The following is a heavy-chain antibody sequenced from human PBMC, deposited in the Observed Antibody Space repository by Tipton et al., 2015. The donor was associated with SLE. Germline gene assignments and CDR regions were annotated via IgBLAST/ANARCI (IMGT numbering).Heavy chain of an antibody. J-gene: IGHJ4*02. D-gene: IGHD3-3*01. CDR3: ARRIIGTRRLERWYFDY. V-gene: IGHV4-34*01. CDR1: GGSFSSYY. CDR2: INHSGST. Sequence: TLSLTCTVYGGSFSSYYWRWIRQPPGKGLEWIGEINHSGSTNYNPSLKSRVTISVDTSKNQFSLKLSSVTAADTAVYYCARRIIGTRRLERWYFDYWGQGTLVTVSS.